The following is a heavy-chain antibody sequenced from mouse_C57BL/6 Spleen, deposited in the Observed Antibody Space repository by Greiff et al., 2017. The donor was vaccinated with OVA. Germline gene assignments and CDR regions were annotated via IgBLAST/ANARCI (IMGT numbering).Heavy chain of an antibody. Sequence: EVQVVESGGGLVKPGGSLKLSCAASGFTFSSYAMSWVRQTPEKRLEWVATISDGGSYTYYPDNVKGRFTISRDNAKNNLYLQMSHLKSEDTAMYYCARGGDYDYFDYWGQGTTLTVSS. CDR1: GFTFSSYA. J-gene: IGHJ2*01. D-gene: IGHD2-4*01. CDR3: ARGGDYDYFDY. V-gene: IGHV5-4*01. CDR2: ISDGGSYT.